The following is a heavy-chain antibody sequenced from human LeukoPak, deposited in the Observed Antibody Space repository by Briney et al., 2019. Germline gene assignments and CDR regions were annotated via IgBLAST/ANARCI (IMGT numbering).Heavy chain of an antibody. Sequence: SETLSLTCTVSGGSISSYYWSWIRQPPGKGLEWIGYIYYSGSTNYNPSLKSRVTISVDTSKNQFSLKLSSVTAADTAVYYCARDSYGYVLGYYMDVWGKGTTVTVSS. J-gene: IGHJ6*03. CDR3: ARDSYGYVLGYYMDV. D-gene: IGHD5-12*01. CDR2: IYYSGST. V-gene: IGHV4-59*01. CDR1: GGSISSYY.